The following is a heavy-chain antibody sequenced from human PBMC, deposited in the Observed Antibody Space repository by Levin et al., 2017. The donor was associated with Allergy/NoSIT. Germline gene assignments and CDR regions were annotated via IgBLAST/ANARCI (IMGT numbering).Heavy chain of an antibody. CDR2: IYYTGGT. V-gene: IGHV4-39*01. J-gene: IGHJ4*02. Sequence: KTSETLSLTCTVSGGSIGSSSYYWGWIRQPPGKGLEWIGSIYYTGGTYYNPSLKSRLTISVDTSKNQFPVKLTSVTAAATASCYCARRCAASSNWDFDYWGQGSLVTVSS. CDR3: ARRCAASSNWDFDY. D-gene: IGHD4-11*01. CDR1: GGSIGSSSYY.